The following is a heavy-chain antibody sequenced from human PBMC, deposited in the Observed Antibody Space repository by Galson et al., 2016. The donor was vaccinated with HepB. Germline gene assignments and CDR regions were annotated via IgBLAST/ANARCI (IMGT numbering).Heavy chain of an antibody. V-gene: IGHV3-23*01. CDR2: ISNSGGST. Sequence: SLRLSCAASGLTFSSYAMSWVRQAPGKGLEWVSVISNSGGSTYYADSVKGRFTISRDNFKNMLYLQMNSLRAEDTAVYYCAKGLTTVTTEVDYWGQGTLVTVSS. D-gene: IGHD4-17*01. J-gene: IGHJ4*02. CDR3: AKGLTTVTTEVDY. CDR1: GLTFSSYA.